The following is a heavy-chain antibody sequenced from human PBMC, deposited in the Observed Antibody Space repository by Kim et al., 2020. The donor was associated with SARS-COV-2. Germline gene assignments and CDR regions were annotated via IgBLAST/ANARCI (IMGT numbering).Heavy chain of an antibody. Sequence: GGSLRLSCAASGFTFSSYWMHWVRQAPGKGLVWVSRINSDGSSTSYADSVKGRFTISRDNAKNTLYLQMNSLRAEDTAVYYCAREGPDRYYYYYMDVWGKWTTVTVSS. CDR3: AREGPDRYYYYYMDV. V-gene: IGHV3-74*01. J-gene: IGHJ6*03. CDR2: INSDGSST. CDR1: GFTFSSYW.